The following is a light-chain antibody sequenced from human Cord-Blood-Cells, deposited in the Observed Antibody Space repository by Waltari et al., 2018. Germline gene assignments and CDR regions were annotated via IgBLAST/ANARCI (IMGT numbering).Light chain of an antibody. Sequence: QCALTPPAPVLGSQGVSLANTGDVAGRGVSDKNNFSWYQQPPGKAPKLMIYDVSKRPSGVSNRFSGSKSGNTASLTISGLHAEDEADYNGSSYASCITVVFGGGTQLTVL. J-gene: IGLJ3*02. CDR3: SSYASCITVV. V-gene: IGLV2-14*01. CDR2: DVS. CDR1: GRGVSDKNN.